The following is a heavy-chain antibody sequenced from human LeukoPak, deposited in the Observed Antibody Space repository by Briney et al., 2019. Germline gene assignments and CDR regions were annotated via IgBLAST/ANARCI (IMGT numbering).Heavy chain of an antibody. CDR3: ARDKTYYYDSSGYYYYYYYMDV. J-gene: IGHJ6*03. D-gene: IGHD3-22*01. Sequence: GGSLRLSCAASGFTFSSYAMHWVRQAPGKGLEWVAVISYDGSNKYYADSVKGRFTISRDNSKNTLYLQMNSLRAEDTAVYYCARDKTYYYDSSGYYYYYYYMDVWGKGTTVTVSS. CDR2: ISYDGSNK. CDR1: GFTFSSYA. V-gene: IGHV3-30*04.